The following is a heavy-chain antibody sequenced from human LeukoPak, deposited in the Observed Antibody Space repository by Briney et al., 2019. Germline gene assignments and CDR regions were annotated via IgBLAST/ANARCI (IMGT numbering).Heavy chain of an antibody. CDR2: IYSGGST. Sequence: GGSLRLSCAASGFTVSSNYMSWVRQAPGKGLEWVSVIYSGGSTYYADSVKGRFTISRDNAKNSLYLQMNSLRAEDTAVYYCARDPSSTSFDYWGQGTLVTVSS. CDR1: GFTVSSNY. J-gene: IGHJ4*02. CDR3: ARDPSSTSFDY. V-gene: IGHV3-53*01. D-gene: IGHD2-2*01.